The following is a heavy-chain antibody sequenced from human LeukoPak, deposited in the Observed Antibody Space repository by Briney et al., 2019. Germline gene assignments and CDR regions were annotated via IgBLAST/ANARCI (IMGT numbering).Heavy chain of an antibody. D-gene: IGHD3-10*01. CDR1: GYSFTNYG. CDR3: TRHWGSGHPAEY. CDR2: IYPGDSDT. V-gene: IGHV5-51*01. J-gene: IGHJ4*02. Sequence: GQSLNISCKGSGYSFTNYGIGWVRQMPRKGLVWMGIIYPGDSDTRYSPSFPGQVTISADKSINTAYLQWSSLKACDTAMYYCTRHWGSGHPAEYWGQGTLVTVS.